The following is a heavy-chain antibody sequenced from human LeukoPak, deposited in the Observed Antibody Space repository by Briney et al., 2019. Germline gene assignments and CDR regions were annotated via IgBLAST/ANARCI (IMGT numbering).Heavy chain of an antibody. Sequence: GGSLRLSCAASGFTFSNYAMSWVRQAPGRGLEWVSTISGGGGSTYFTDSVKGRFTISRDNSKNTLHLQMNSLRAEDTALYYCARNDRYSSRPRYYFDYWGQGNLVTVSS. D-gene: IGHD6-13*01. J-gene: IGHJ4*02. CDR1: GFTFSNYA. V-gene: IGHV3-23*01. CDR3: ARNDRYSSRPRYYFDY. CDR2: ISGGGGST.